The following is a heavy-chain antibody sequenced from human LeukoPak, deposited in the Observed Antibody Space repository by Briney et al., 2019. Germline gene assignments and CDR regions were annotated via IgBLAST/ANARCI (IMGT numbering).Heavy chain of an antibody. CDR2: IYHSGST. CDR1: GYSISSGYY. V-gene: IGHV4-38-2*02. CDR3: ARDAGITIFGVGGYAFDI. D-gene: IGHD3-3*01. Sequence: TSETLSLTCTVSGYSISSGYYWGWIRQPPGQGLEWIGSIYHSGSTYYNPSLKSRVTISVDTSKNQFSLKLSSVTAADTAVYYCARDAGITIFGVGGYAFDIWGQGTMVTVSS. J-gene: IGHJ3*02.